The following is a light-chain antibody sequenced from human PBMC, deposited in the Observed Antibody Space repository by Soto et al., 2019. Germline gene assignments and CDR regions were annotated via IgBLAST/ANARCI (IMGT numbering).Light chain of an antibody. Sequence: QSVLTQPASVSGSPGQSITISCTGTSSDVGGYNYVSWYQQHPGKAPKLLIYEVSKRPSGISNRFSGSKSGNTASLTISGLQAEDEADYYCSSYRGSSTLEFGAGTKVTVL. V-gene: IGLV2-14*01. CDR2: EVS. CDR3: SSYRGSSTLE. CDR1: SSDVGGYNY. J-gene: IGLJ1*01.